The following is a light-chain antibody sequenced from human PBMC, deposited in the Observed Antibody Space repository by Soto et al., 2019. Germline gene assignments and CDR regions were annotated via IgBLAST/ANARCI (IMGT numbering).Light chain of an antibody. Sequence: EIVMTQSPPTLSVPQGEIATLSCRASQSINSKLAWYQQKPGQAPRLLIYGASIRATGIPARFSGSGSGTDFTLTISRLEPEDFAVYICQQYGTSPRTFGQGTRLEIK. CDR3: QQYGTSPRT. CDR1: QSINSK. V-gene: IGKV3-15*01. J-gene: IGKJ5*01. CDR2: GAS.